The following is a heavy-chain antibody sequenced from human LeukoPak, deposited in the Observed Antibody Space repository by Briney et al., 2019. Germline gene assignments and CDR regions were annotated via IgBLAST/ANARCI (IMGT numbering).Heavy chain of an antibody. J-gene: IGHJ4*02. CDR2: INPNSGGT. D-gene: IGHD2-15*01. V-gene: IGHV1-2*06. CDR1: GYTFTGYY. Sequence: GASVKVSCKASGYTFTGYYMHWVRQAPGQGLEWMGRINPNSGGTNYAQKFQGRVTMTRDTSISTAHMELSRLRSDDTAVYYCAREMAIAATLGDYWGQGTLVTVSS. CDR3: AREMAIAATLGDY.